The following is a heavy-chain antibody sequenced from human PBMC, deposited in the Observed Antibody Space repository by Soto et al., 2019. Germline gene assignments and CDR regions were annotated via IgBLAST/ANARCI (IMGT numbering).Heavy chain of an antibody. V-gene: IGHV4-59*01. CDR1: GGSISSYY. J-gene: IGHJ6*02. CDR3: ARSSYDFWSGYYFSNGMDV. CDR2: IYYSGST. Sequence: SETLSLTCTVSGGSISSYYWSWIRQPPGKGLEWIGYIYYSGSTNYNPSLRSRVTISVDTSKNQFSLKLSSVTAADTAVYYCARSSYDFWSGYYFSNGMDVWGQGTTVTVSS. D-gene: IGHD3-3*01.